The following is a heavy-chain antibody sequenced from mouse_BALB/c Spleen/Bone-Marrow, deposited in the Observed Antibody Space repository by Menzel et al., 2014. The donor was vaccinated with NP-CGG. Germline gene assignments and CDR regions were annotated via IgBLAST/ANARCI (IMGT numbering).Heavy chain of an antibody. Sequence: LQESRAELVRPGSSVKISCKASGYAFSNYWRNWVKRRPGQGLEWIGQIYPGDGDTNYNGKFKGKATLTADKSSSTAYMQLSSLTSEDSAVYFCARGRGWYFDYWGQGTTLTVSS. D-gene: IGHD2-3*01. V-gene: IGHV1-80*01. CDR2: IYPGDGDT. CDR3: ARGRGWYFDY. J-gene: IGHJ2*01. CDR1: GYAFSNYW.